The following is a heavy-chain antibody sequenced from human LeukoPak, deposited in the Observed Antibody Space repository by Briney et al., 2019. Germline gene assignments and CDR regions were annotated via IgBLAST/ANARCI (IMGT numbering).Heavy chain of an antibody. CDR2: ISGSGGST. CDR1: GFTFSRNG. Sequence: GGSLRLSCAASGFTFSRNGMTWVRQAPGKGLEWVSAISGSGGSTYYADSVKGRFTISRDNSKNTLYLQMNSLKTEDTGVYYCTTALNFDILTGLYQPIAAFDIWGQGTLVTVSS. V-gene: IGHV3-23*01. CDR3: TTALNFDILTGLYQPIAAFDI. D-gene: IGHD3-9*01. J-gene: IGHJ3*02.